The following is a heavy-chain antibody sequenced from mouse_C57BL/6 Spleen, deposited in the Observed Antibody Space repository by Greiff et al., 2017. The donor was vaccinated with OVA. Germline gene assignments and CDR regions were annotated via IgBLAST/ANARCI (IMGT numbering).Heavy chain of an antibody. Sequence: QVQLQQSGPELVKPGASVKISCKASGYTFTDYYINWVKQRPGPGLELIGWIFPGSGSTYYNEKFKGKATLTVDKSSSTAYMLLSSLTSEDSAVYFCARRRLWLRQEDAMDYWGQGTSVTVSS. V-gene: IGHV1-75*01. D-gene: IGHD2-2*01. CDR2: IFPGSGST. CDR1: GYTFTDYY. CDR3: ARRRLWLRQEDAMDY. J-gene: IGHJ4*01.